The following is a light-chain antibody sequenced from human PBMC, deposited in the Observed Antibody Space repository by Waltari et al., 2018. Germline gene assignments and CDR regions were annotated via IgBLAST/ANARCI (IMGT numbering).Light chain of an antibody. V-gene: IGLV2-23*01. CDR2: EGT. J-gene: IGLJ1*01. CDR1: NSDVGSYHL. CDR3: CSYAGQDNPYV. Sequence: QSALTQPASVSGSPGQSITISCAGTNSDVGSYHLVSWYQHHPGTAPKLIIYEGTTRPPRVSNRFSGSKSGNTASLTISGLQAEDEADYYCCSYAGQDNPYVFGTGTKVTVL.